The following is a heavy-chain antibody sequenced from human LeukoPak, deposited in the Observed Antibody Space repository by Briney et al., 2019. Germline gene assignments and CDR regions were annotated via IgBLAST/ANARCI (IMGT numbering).Heavy chain of an antibody. Sequence: GGSLRLSCAASGFTFSSFAMSWVRQAPGKGLECVSGITGRGGSTYYADSVKGRFTISRDNPKNTLYLQINSLMAEDMAVYYCARARGGTYGHFFDDWGQETLVSVPS. CDR2: ITGRGGST. J-gene: IGHJ4*02. CDR3: ARARGGTYGHFFDD. CDR1: GFTFSSFA. D-gene: IGHD1-26*01. V-gene: IGHV3-23*01.